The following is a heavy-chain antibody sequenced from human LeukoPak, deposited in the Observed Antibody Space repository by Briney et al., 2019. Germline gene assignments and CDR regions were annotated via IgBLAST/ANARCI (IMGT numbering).Heavy chain of an antibody. Sequence: GGSLRLSCAASGFTFTRYWMHWVRQAPGKGLVWVSRINTDGSSTAHADSVKGRFTISRDNAKNTVYLQMNSLRAEDTAVYYCARVQNEWQLLPGFDYWGQGTLVTVSS. CDR3: ARVQNEWQLLPGFDY. D-gene: IGHD1-26*01. CDR1: GFTFTRYW. V-gene: IGHV3-74*01. J-gene: IGHJ4*02. CDR2: INTDGSST.